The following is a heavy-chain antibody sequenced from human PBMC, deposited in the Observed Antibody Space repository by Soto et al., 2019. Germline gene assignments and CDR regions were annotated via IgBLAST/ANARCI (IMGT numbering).Heavy chain of an antibody. V-gene: IGHV4-31*03. D-gene: IGHD2-2*02. CDR3: ARGANEVVPAAIQDSTLATEPLYYLAY. J-gene: IGHJ4*02. CDR2: IYYSGST. Sequence: SETLSLTCTVSGGSISSGGDNWSWIRQHPXKGLEWIGYIYYSGSTDYNPSLKSRVTISVDTSKNQFSLKLSSVTAADTAVYYWARGANEVVPAAIQDSTLATEPLYYLAYWGQGALVTVSS. CDR1: GGSISSGGDN.